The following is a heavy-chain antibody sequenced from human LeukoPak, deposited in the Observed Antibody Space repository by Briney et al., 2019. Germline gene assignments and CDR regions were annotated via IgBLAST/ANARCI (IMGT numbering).Heavy chain of an antibody. Sequence: PSETLSLTCTVSGGSISSSSYYWGWIRQPPGKGLEWIGSIYYSGSTYYNPSLKSRVTISVDTSKNQFSLKLSSVTAADTAVYYCARDRHDSGSWYRGAFDIWGQGTMVTVSS. V-gene: IGHV4-39*07. CDR3: ARDRHDSGSWYRGAFDI. CDR2: IYYSGST. CDR1: GGSISSSSYY. D-gene: IGHD6-13*01. J-gene: IGHJ3*02.